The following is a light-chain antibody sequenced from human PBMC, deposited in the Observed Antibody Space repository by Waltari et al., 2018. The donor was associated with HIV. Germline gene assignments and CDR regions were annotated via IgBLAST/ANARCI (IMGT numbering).Light chain of an antibody. CDR1: SSNIGSNY. CDR3: GSYAGSYPVV. V-gene: IGLV1-47*01. J-gene: IGLJ2*01. Sequence: QSVLTQPPSASGTPGQRVTISCSGSSSNIGSNYVYWYQQLPGTAPKLLIYRNNQRPSGGPDRFSGSKSGNTASLTIAGLQAEDEADDYCGSYAGSYPVVFGGGTKLTVL. CDR2: RNN.